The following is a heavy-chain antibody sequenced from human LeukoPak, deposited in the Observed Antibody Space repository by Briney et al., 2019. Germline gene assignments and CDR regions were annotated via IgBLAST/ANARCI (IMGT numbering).Heavy chain of an antibody. CDR3: ARDLTTVTTGFDY. CDR2: IYTSGST. J-gene: IGHJ4*02. CDR1: GGSISSGGYY. D-gene: IGHD4-11*01. V-gene: IGHV4-61*02. Sequence: SETLSLTCTVSGGSISSGGYYWSWIRQHPGKGLEWIGRIYTSGSTNYNPSLKSRVTMSVDTSKNQFSLKLSSVTAADTAVYYCARDLTTVTTGFDYWGQGTLVTVSS.